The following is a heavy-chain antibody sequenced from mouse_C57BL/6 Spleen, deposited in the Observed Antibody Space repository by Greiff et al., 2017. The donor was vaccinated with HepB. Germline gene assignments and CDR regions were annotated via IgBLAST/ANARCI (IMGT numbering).Heavy chain of an antibody. CDR3: ARGARLRGSVYWYFDV. Sequence: EVQLQESGGGLVKPGGSLKLSCAASGFTFSSYAMSWVRQTPEKRLEWVATISDGGSYTYYPDNVKGRFTISRDNAKNNLYLQMSHLKSEDTAMYYCARGARLRGSVYWYFDVWGTGTTVTVSS. J-gene: IGHJ1*03. V-gene: IGHV5-4*01. CDR1: GFTFSSYA. D-gene: IGHD2-4*01. CDR2: ISDGGSYT.